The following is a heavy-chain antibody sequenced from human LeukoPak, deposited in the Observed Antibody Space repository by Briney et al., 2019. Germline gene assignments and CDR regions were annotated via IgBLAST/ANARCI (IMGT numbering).Heavy chain of an antibody. V-gene: IGHV3-30*07. CDR1: GFTFRGYA. Sequence: QPGGSLRLSCAPSGFTFRGYAVHWVRQAPGRGLEWVAVVSYDETNKYYTDSVKGRFTISRDNSKNTLYLQMNSLRAEDTAVYYCAFEIGRSQGAFDIWGQGTMITVSS. D-gene: IGHD1-26*01. CDR2: VSYDETNK. J-gene: IGHJ3*02. CDR3: AFEIGRSQGAFDI.